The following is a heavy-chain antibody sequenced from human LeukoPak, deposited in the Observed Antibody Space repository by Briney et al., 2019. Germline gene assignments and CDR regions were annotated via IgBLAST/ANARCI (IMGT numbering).Heavy chain of an antibody. J-gene: IGHJ6*02. Sequence: PSETLSLTCTVSGGSISSYYWSWIRQPPGKGLEWIGYIYYSGSTNYNPSLKSRVTISVDTSKNQFSLKLSSVTAADTAVYYCARAPYYHDSSGYRNYYYYYYGMDVWGQGTTVTVSS. V-gene: IGHV4-59*01. CDR1: GGSISSYY. D-gene: IGHD3-22*01. CDR2: IYYSGST. CDR3: ARAPYYHDSSGYRNYYYYYYGMDV.